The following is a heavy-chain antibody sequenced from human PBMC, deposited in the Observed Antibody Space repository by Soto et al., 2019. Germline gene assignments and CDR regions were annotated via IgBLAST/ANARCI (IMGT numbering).Heavy chain of an antibody. CDR2: ISWNSGSI. V-gene: IGHV3-9*01. Sequence: GGSLRLSCAASGFTFDDYAMHWVRQAPGKGLEWVSGISWNSGSIGYADSVKGRFTISRDNAKNSLYLQMNSLRAEDTALYYCAKGRRGVYYYYMDVWGKGTTDTVSS. CDR3: AKGRRGVYYYYMDV. D-gene: IGHD3-10*01. J-gene: IGHJ6*03. CDR1: GFTFDDYA.